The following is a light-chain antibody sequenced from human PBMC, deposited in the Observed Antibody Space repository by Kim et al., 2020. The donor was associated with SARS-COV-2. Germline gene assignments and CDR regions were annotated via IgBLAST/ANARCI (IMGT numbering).Light chain of an antibody. CDR1: QGIANS. J-gene: IGKJ1*01. CDR2: AAS. Sequence: ASVGGRVTITWRAGQGIANSLAWYQWKPGKVPKVLIYAASTLQSGVPSRFSGGGSGTEFTLTIGSLQTEDVATYYCQKYNSAPGTFGPGTKVDIK. CDR3: QKYNSAPGT. V-gene: IGKV1-27*01.